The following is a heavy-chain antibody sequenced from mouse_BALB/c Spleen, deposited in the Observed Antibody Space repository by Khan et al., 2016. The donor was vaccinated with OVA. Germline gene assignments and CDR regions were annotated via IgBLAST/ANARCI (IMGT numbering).Heavy chain of an antibody. V-gene: IGHV5-17*02. J-gene: IGHJ1*01. CDR1: GFTFSSFG. CDR3: AREGTTVVATWDWYFDV. Sequence: EVELVESGGGLVQPGGSRKLSCAASGFTFSSFGMHWVRQAPERGLEWVAYISSGSGTIYYADTVKGRFIISRDNPKHTLFLQMTSLRSEDTAMYYCAREGTTVVATWDWYFDVWGAGTTVTVSS. D-gene: IGHD1-1*01. CDR2: ISSGSGTI.